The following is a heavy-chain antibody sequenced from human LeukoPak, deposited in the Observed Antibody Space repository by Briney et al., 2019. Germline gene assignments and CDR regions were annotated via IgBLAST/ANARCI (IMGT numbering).Heavy chain of an antibody. J-gene: IGHJ3*02. CDR3: ARGSSTLGTFDI. V-gene: IGHV1-2*02. CDR2: MNPNSSGT. D-gene: IGHD2-2*01. Sequence: ASVKVSFKSSGYTFTFCYMYWVRQAPGQGLEWMGWMNPNSSGTNYPQNFQGRVTMTRDTTIRTAYMELSRLRSDATAVYYCARGSSTLGTFDIWGQGTLVTVSS. CDR1: GYTFTFCY.